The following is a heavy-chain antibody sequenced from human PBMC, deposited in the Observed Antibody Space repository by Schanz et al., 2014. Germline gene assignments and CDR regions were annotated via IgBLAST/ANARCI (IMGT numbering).Heavy chain of an antibody. CDR1: GYTFTDYH. Sequence: QLVQSGAEVKKPGASVKVSCKSSGYTFTDYHIHWVRQAPGQGLEYMGRINPNSGGTNFAQKFQGRVTMTRDTSISTVYMELSRLRSDDTAVYYCAREGTVIRGLSGWFDPWGQGTLVTVSS. CDR3: AREGTVIRGLSGWFDP. V-gene: IGHV1-2*06. CDR2: INPNSGGT. J-gene: IGHJ5*02. D-gene: IGHD3-10*01.